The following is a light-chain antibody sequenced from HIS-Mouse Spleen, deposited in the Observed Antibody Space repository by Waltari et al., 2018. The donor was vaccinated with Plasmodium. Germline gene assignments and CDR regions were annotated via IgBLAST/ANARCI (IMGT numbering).Light chain of an antibody. V-gene: IGLV3-10*01. Sequence: SYELTQPPSVSVSPRQTARITCSGDAFPKKSAYWYPQKLGPAPVLVIYEDSKRPSGIPERFSGSSSGTMATLTISGAQVEDEADYYCYSTDSSGNHRVFGGGTKLTVL. CDR2: EDS. J-gene: IGLJ3*02. CDR3: YSTDSSGNHRV. CDR1: AFPKKS.